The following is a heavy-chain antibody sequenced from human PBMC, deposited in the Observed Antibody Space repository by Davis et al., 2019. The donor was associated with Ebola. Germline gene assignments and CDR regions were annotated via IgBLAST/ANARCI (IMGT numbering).Heavy chain of an antibody. J-gene: IGHJ4*02. Sequence: PSDTLSLTCTFSDGSISSHYWNWFRQPPGKGLEWIGIIYDSGRTNYNPSLKSRVTISADTSKNQFSLNLSSLTAADTAVYFCARFGWGAYWGQGTLVTVSA. CDR1: DGSISSHY. D-gene: IGHD3-10*01. CDR3: ARFGWGAY. V-gene: IGHV4-59*07. CDR2: IYDSGRT.